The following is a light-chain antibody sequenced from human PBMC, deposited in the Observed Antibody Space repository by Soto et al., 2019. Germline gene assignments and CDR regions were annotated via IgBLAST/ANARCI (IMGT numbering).Light chain of an antibody. CDR3: MQALHPPRT. J-gene: IGKJ2*01. CDR2: LGS. Sequence: DIVMTQSPLSLPVTPGEPASISCRSSQSLLHSNGYNYLDWYLQKPGQSPQLLIYLGSNRASGVPDRFSASGSGTDFTLKISRVEAEDVGVYYCMQALHPPRTFGQGTKLEIK. V-gene: IGKV2-28*01. CDR1: QSLLHSNGYNY.